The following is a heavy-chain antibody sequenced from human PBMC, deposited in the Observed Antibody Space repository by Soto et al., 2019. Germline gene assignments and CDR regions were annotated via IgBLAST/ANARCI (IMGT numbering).Heavy chain of an antibody. CDR1: GGSISSGGYY. Sequence: QVQLQESGPGLVKPSQTLSLTCTVSGGSISSGGYYWSWIRQHPGKGLEWIGYIYYSGSTYYNPSLKSRVTISVDTSKNQFSLKLGSVTAADTAVYYCAGTRAGRHSRSWYVDYWGQGTLVTVSS. CDR2: IYYSGST. D-gene: IGHD6-13*01. CDR3: AGTRAGRHSRSWYVDY. J-gene: IGHJ4*02. V-gene: IGHV4-31*03.